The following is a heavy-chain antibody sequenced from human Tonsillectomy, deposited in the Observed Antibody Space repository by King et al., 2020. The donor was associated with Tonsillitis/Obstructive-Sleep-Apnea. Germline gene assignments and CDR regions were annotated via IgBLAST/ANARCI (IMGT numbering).Heavy chain of an antibody. J-gene: IGHJ5*02. V-gene: IGHV1-69*12. CDR3: ARGQDIVVVPAAYNWFDP. CDR2: IIPIFGTA. D-gene: IGHD2-2*01. Sequence: QLVQSGAEVKKPGSSVKVSGKASGGTFSSYAISWVRQAPGQGLEWMGGIIPIFGTANYAQRFQGRVTITADESTSTAYMELSSLRSEDTAVYYCARGQDIVVVPAAYNWFDPWGQGTLVTVSS. CDR1: GGTFSSYA.